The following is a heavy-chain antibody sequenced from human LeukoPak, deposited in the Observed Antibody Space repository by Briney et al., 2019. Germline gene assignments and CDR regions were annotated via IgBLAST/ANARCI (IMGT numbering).Heavy chain of an antibody. CDR2: IYTSGST. J-gene: IGHJ3*02. CDR1: GGSISSYY. CDR3: ARAGYYYDSSGPALPDAFDI. D-gene: IGHD3-22*01. V-gene: IGHV4-4*07. Sequence: PSETLSLTCTVSGGSISSYYWSWIRQPAGKGLEWIGRIYTSGSTNYNPSLKSRVTISVDTSKNQFSLKLSSVTAADTAVYYCARAGYYYDSSGPALPDAFDIWGQGTMVTVSS.